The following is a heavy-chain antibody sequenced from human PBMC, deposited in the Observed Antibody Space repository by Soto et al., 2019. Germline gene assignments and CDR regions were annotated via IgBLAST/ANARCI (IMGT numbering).Heavy chain of an antibody. D-gene: IGHD2-2*01. V-gene: IGHV1-69*13. CDR3: ASRGGYCSSTSCYGGYGMDV. CDR1: GGTFSSYA. Sequence: SVKVSCKASGGTFSSYAISWVRQAPGQGLEWMGGIIPIFGTANYAQKFQGRVTITADESTSTAYMELSSLRSEDTAVYYCASRGGYCSSTSCYGGYGMDVWGQGTTVTVSS. J-gene: IGHJ6*02. CDR2: IIPIFGTA.